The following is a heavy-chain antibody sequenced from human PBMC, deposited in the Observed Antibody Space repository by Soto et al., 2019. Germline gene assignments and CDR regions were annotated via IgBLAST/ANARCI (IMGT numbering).Heavy chain of an antibody. D-gene: IGHD2-8*01. CDR2: ISAYSGST. J-gene: IGHJ5*02. V-gene: IGHV1-18*04. CDR3: ARDLGGVLMALDP. CDR1: GYTFTNYP. Sequence: QVQLVQSGAEVKKPGASVKVSCKTSGYTFTNYPITWVRQAPGQGLEWVGWISAYSGSTNYAQNLQGRVTMTTDTLTSTVYMELRSLRYDDTAVYYCARDLGGVLMALDPWGQGTLVTVSS.